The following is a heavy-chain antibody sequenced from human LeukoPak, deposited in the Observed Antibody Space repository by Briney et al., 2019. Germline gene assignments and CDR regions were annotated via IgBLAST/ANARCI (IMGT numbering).Heavy chain of an antibody. CDR3: ARNAYPITLVRGHSYYYGMDV. D-gene: IGHD3-10*01. Sequence: TGGSLRLSCAASGFTFSSYEMKWVRQAPGEGLEWISYISGSGSTIYYADSVKGRFTISRDSAKNSLYLQMNSLRAEDTAVYYCARNAYPITLVRGHSYYYGMDVWGQGTTVTVSS. CDR2: ISGSGSTI. CDR1: GFTFSSYE. V-gene: IGHV3-48*03. J-gene: IGHJ6*02.